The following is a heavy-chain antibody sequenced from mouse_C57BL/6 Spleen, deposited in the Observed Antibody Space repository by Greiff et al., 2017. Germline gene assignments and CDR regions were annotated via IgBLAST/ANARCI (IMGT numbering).Heavy chain of an antibody. CDR1: GYTFTSYG. V-gene: IGHV1-81*01. Sequence: QVQLKESGAELARPGASVKLSCKASGYTFTSYGISWVKQRTGQGLEWIGEIYPRSGNTYYNEKFKGKATLTADKSSSTAYMELRSLTSEDSAVYFCARPITTVVARAMDYWGQGTSVTVSS. CDR3: ARPITTVVARAMDY. CDR2: IYPRSGNT. D-gene: IGHD1-1*01. J-gene: IGHJ4*01.